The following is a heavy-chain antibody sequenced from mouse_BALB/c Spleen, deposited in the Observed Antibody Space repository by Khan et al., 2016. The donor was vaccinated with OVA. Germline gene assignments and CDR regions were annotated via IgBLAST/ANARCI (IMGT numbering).Heavy chain of an antibody. CDR2: ISYSGNT. CDR1: GYSITSAYA. J-gene: IGHJ4*01. V-gene: IGHV3-2*02. CDR3: ARHNYYGYAMDY. D-gene: IGHD1-1*01. Sequence: EVQLQESGPGLVKPSQSLSLTCTVTGYSITSAYAWNWIRQFPGNKLEWMGYISYSGNTSYNPSLKSRISITRDTSKNQFFLQLNSVTSEDTATCYCARHNYYGYAMDYWGQGTSVTVSS.